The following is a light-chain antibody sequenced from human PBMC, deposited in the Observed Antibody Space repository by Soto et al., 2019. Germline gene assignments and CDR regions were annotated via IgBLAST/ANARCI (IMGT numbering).Light chain of an antibody. CDR1: QSVSSSY. J-gene: IGKJ1*01. Sequence: EIVLTHSPGTLSLSPLERATLSCRASQSVSSSYLAWYQQKPGQAPRLLIYGASSRATGIPDRFSGSGSGTDFTLTISRLEPEDFAVYYCQQYGSSGTFGQGTKVDIK. CDR2: GAS. V-gene: IGKV3-20*01. CDR3: QQYGSSGT.